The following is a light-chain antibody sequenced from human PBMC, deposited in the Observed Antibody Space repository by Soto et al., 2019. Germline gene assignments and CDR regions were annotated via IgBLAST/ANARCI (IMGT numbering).Light chain of an antibody. CDR2: GAS. J-gene: IGKJ3*01. CDR3: QQYDNWPPFT. CDR1: QSVGSH. Sequence: EIVMTQSPATLSVSPGERATLSCRASQSVGSHLAWYQQRPGQAPRLLIYGASYRATGIPARFSGSGSGTDFTHIISSLQSEDFAVYYCQQYDNWPPFTFGPGTKVDIK. V-gene: IGKV3-15*01.